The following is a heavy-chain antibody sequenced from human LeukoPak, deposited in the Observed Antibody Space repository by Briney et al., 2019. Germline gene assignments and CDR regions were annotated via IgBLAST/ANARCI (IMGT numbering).Heavy chain of an antibody. CDR1: GFTFSDYY. V-gene: IGHV3-11*04. D-gene: IGHD6-13*01. J-gene: IGHJ6*03. CDR2: ISSSGSTI. CDR3: AREGYSSSWYGAVMDYYYYYMDV. Sequence: GGSLRLSCAASGFTFSDYYMSWIRQAPGKGLEWVSYISSSGSTIYYADSVKGRFTISRDNAKNSLYLQMNSLRAEDTAVYYCAREGYSSSWYGAVMDYYYYYMDVWGKGTTVTVSS.